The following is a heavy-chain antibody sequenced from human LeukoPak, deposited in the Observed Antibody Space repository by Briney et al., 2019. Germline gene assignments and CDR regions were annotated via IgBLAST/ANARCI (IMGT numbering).Heavy chain of an antibody. CDR1: GFTFSSYA. V-gene: IGHV3-23*01. CDR2: ISGSGDST. Sequence: PGGSLRLSCAASGFTFSSYAMSWVRQAPGKGLEWVSAISGSGDSTDYADSVKGRFTISRDNSKNTLYLQMNSLRAEDTAVYYCAKEGYYYDSSGYYSAYWGQGTLVTVSS. CDR3: AKEGYYYDSSGYYSAY. D-gene: IGHD3-22*01. J-gene: IGHJ4*02.